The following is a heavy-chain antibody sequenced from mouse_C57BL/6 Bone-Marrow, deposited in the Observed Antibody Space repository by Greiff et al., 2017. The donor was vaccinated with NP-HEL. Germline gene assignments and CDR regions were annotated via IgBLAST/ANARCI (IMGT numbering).Heavy chain of an antibody. CDR2: IDPENGDT. D-gene: IGHD2-3*01. V-gene: IGHV14-4*01. CDR1: GFNIKDDY. CDR3: TTGDGYYKGSYYAMDY. Sequence: VQLKESGAELVRPGASVKLSCTASGFNIKDDYMHWVKQRPEQGLEWIGWIDPENGDTEYASKFQGKATITADTSSNTAYLQLSSLTSEDTAVYYCTTGDGYYKGSYYAMDYWGQGTSVTVSS. J-gene: IGHJ4*01.